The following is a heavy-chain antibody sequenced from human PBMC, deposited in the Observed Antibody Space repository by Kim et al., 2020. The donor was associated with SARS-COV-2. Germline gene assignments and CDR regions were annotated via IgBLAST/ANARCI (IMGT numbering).Heavy chain of an antibody. CDR1: GGSFSGYY. J-gene: IGHJ4*02. V-gene: IGHV4-34*01. CDR2: INHSGST. Sequence: SETLSLTCAVYGGSFSGYYWSWIRQPPGKGLEWIGEINHSGSTNYNPSLKSRVTISVDTSKNQFSLKLSSVTAADTAVYYCARGHRSAWGSYRYVYWGQGTLVTVSS. CDR3: ARGHRSAWGSYRYVY. D-gene: IGHD3-16*02.